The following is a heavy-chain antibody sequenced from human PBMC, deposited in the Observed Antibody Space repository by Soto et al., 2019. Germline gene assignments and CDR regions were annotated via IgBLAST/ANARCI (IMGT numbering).Heavy chain of an antibody. CDR2: IRAYNGYT. V-gene: IGHV1-18*04. D-gene: IGHD6-19*01. CDR3: ARASDGYRSGWYVGYFDS. Sequence: QVQLVQSGAEVKKPGASVKVSCKASGYTFTSYGISWVRQAPGQGLEWMGWIRAYNGYTNYAQKFQGRVTITTDTSTSTAYMERRSLISDDTAVYYCARASDGYRSGWYVGYFDSWGQGTLFPVSS. CDR1: GYTFTSYG. J-gene: IGHJ4*02.